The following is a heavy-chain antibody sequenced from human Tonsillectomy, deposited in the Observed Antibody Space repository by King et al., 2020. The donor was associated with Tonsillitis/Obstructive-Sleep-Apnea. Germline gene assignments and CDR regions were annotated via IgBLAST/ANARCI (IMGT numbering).Heavy chain of an antibody. V-gene: IGHV3-48*03. CDR2: ISSSGSSI. CDR1: GFTFSSYE. J-gene: IGHJ4*02. Sequence: VQLVESGGGWVQPGGSLRLSCAASGFTFSSYEMNWVRQAPGKGLEWVSYISSSGSSIYYSDSVKGRFIISRDNAKNSLYLQMNSLRAEDTAVYYCARDFLEHAEGLDYWGQGTLVTVSS. CDR3: ARDFLEHAEGLDY. D-gene: IGHD1/OR15-1a*01.